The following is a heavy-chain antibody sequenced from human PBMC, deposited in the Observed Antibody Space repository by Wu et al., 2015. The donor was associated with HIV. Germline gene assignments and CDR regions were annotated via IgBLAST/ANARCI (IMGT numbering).Heavy chain of an antibody. CDR3: AATGIAVAGTYYYYYYMTS. CDR2: IIPIFGTA. D-gene: IGHD6-19*01. J-gene: IGHJ6*03. CDR1: GGTFSSYA. Sequence: QVQLVQSGAEVKKPGSSVKVSCKASGGTFSSYAISWVRQAPGQGLEWMGGIIPIFGTANYAQKFQGRVTITADESTSTAYMELSSLRVWRARAVYYCAATGIAVAGTYYYYYYMTSGQRDTVTVS. V-gene: IGHV1-69*12.